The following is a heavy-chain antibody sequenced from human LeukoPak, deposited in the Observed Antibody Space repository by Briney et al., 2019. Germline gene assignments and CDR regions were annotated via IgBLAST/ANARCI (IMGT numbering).Heavy chain of an antibody. CDR2: IYYDGNT. CDR1: GDSISTSAYY. J-gene: IGHJ4*02. CDR3: ARRYYYGSGSPEY. D-gene: IGHD3-10*01. Sequence: SETLSLXCAVSGDSISTSAYYWDWSRQPPGKGREWIGNIYYDGNTRYNPSLKSRVTISVDRSKNQFSLKLSSVTASDTAVYYCARRYYYGSGSPEYWGQGSLVTVSS. V-gene: IGHV4-39*01.